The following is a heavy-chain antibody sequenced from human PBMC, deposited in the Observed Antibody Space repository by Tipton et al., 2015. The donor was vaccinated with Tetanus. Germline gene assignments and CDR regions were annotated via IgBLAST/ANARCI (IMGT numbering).Heavy chain of an antibody. D-gene: IGHD3-16*01. CDR1: GGSISSDGAY. J-gene: IGHJ6*02. V-gene: IGHV4-30-4*08. CDR2: ISYSGST. Sequence: TLSLTCTVSGGSISSDGAYWSWIRQHPGEGLEWIGYISYSGSTYYNPSLKSRVTISVDTSKNQFSLRLSSVTAADTAVYYCARDHGITWGGMGYYYGMDVWGQGTMVTVSS. CDR3: ARDHGITWGGMGYYYGMDV.